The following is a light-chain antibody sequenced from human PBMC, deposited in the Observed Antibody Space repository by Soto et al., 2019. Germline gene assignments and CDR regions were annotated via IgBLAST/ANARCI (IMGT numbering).Light chain of an antibody. CDR3: TSYAGGNNI. Sequence: QSALTQPPSASGSPGQSVTISCTGTSSDVGAYNYVSWYQQHPGKVPKLMVYEVNKRPSGVPDRFSGSKSGNTASLTVSGLQAEDEADYYCTSYAGGNNIFGTGTQLTVL. V-gene: IGLV2-8*01. CDR1: SSDVGAYNY. CDR2: EVN. J-gene: IGLJ1*01.